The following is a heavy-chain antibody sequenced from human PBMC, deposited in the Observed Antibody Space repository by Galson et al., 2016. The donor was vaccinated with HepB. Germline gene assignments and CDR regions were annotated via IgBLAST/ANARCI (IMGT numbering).Heavy chain of an antibody. D-gene: IGHD3-22*01. CDR2: IIPIFGTA. Sequence: SVKVSCKASGGTFSSYAISWVRQAPGQGLEWMGGIIPIFGTANYAQKFQGRVTITADESTSTAYMELSSLRSEDTAVYYCARDRDPYYYDSSGYYLGWFDPWGQGTLVTVSS. J-gene: IGHJ5*02. V-gene: IGHV1-69*13. CDR1: GGTFSSYA. CDR3: ARDRDPYYYDSSGYYLGWFDP.